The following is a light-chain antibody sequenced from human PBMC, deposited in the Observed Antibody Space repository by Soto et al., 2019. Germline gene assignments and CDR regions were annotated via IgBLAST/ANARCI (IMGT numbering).Light chain of an antibody. CDR3: QQCGSSPWT. Sequence: EIVMTQSPATLSVSPGERATLSCRASQSVRSNLAWYQQKPGQAPRLLIYAASSRATGIPDRFSGGGSGTDFTLTISRLEPEDFAVYYCQQCGSSPWTFGQGTKVDIK. J-gene: IGKJ1*01. CDR2: AAS. V-gene: IGKV3-20*01. CDR1: QSVRSN.